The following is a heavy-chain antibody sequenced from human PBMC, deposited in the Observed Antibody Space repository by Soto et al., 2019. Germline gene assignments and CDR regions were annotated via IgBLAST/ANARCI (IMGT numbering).Heavy chain of an antibody. CDR1: GGSISSGGYY. D-gene: IGHD3-22*01. CDR2: IYYSGST. Sequence: PSETLSLTCTVSGGSISSGGYYWSWIRQHPGKGLEWIGYIYYSGSTYYNPSLKSRVTISVDTSKNQFSLMLSSVTAADTAVYCCATTVPQRSDYYDSSGYPDAFDIWDQGSMITVSS. V-gene: IGHV4-31*03. J-gene: IGHJ3*02. CDR3: ATTVPQRSDYYDSSGYPDAFDI.